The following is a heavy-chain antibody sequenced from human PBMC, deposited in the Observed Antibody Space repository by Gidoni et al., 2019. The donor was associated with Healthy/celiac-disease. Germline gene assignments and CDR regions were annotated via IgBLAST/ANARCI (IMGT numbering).Heavy chain of an antibody. Sequence: IVNSSTGAYAASVKGRFTISRDDSKNTAYLQMNSLKTEDTAVYYCTRRGGNIAVAGTDYWGQGTLVTVSS. J-gene: IGHJ4*02. V-gene: IGHV3-73*01. D-gene: IGHD6-19*01. CDR3: TRRGGNIAVAGTDY. CDR2: IVNSSTG.